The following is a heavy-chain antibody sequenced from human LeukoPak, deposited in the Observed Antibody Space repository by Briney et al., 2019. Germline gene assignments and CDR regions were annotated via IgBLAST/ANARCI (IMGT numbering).Heavy chain of an antibody. CDR1: GGSFSGYY. D-gene: IGHD4-17*01. J-gene: IGHJ4*02. Sequence: SETLSLTCAVHGGSFSGYYWSWIRQPPGKGLEWIGEINHSGSTNYNPSLKSRVTISVDTSKNQFSLKLSSVTAADTAVYYCASKYDYGDLFDYWGQGTLVTVSS. V-gene: IGHV4-34*01. CDR2: INHSGST. CDR3: ASKYDYGDLFDY.